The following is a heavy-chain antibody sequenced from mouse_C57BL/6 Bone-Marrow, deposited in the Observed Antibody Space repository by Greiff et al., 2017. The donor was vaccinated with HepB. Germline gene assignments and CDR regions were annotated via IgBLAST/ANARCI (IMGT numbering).Heavy chain of an antibody. V-gene: IGHV1-81*01. CDR1: GYTFTSYG. J-gene: IGHJ2*01. Sequence: VQRVESGAELARPGASVKLSCKASGYTFTSYGISWVKQRTGQGLEWIGEIYPRSGNTYYNEKFKGKATLTADKSSSTAYMELRSLTSEDSAVYFCARGVTTVSYYFDYWGQGTTLTVSS. D-gene: IGHD1-1*01. CDR2: IYPRSGNT. CDR3: ARGVTTVSYYFDY.